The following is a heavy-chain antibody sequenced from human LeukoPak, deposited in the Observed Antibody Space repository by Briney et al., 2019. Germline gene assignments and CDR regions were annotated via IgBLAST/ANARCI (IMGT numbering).Heavy chain of an antibody. D-gene: IGHD3-10*01. CDR3: ANSPGSGSYYKISSDY. CDR1: GFTFSSYS. J-gene: IGHJ4*02. CDR2: IRYDGSNK. V-gene: IGHV3-30*02. Sequence: GGSLRLSCVASGFTFSSYSMNWVRQAPGKGLEWVAFIRYDGSNKYYADSVKGRFTISRDNSKNTLYLQMNSLRAEDTAVYYCANSPGSGSYYKISSDYWGQGTLVTVSS.